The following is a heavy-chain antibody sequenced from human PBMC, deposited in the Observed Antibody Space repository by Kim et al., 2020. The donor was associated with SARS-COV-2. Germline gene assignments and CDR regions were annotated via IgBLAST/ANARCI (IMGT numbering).Heavy chain of an antibody. CDR1: GGSFSGYY. Sequence: SETLSLTCAVYGGSFSGYYWSWIRQPPGKGLEWIGEINHSGSTNYNPSLKSRVTISVDTSKNQFSLKLSSVTAADTAVYYCARGWFGETGSDHFDYWGQGTLVTVSS. CDR2: INHSGST. J-gene: IGHJ4*02. D-gene: IGHD3-10*01. V-gene: IGHV4-34*01. CDR3: ARGWFGETGSDHFDY.